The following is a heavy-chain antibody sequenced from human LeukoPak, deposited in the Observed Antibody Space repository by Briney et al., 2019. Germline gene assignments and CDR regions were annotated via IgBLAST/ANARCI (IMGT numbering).Heavy chain of an antibody. Sequence: PSETLSLTCTVSGGSISSSSYYWGWIRQPPGKGLEWIGSIYHRGSTYYNPSLKSRVTISVDTSKNQFSLKLSSVTAADTAVYYCARHLPNWNDVYWGQGTLVTVSS. V-gene: IGHV4-39*01. J-gene: IGHJ4*02. CDR1: GGSISSSSYY. CDR3: ARHLPNWNDVY. D-gene: IGHD1-20*01. CDR2: IYHRGST.